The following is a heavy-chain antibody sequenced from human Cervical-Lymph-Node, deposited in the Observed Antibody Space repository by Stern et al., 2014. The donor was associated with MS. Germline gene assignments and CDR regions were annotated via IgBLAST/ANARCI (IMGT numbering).Heavy chain of an antibody. CDR3: AKLLVEMATIRDAFDI. Sequence: VQLVESGGGVVQPGRSLRLSCAASGFTFSNYGMHWVRQAPGKGLEWVAVISYDGSNKYYADSVKGRFTISRDNSKNTLYLQMNSLRAEDTAMYYCAKLLVEMATIRDAFDIWGQGTMVTVSS. CDR2: ISYDGSNK. J-gene: IGHJ3*02. V-gene: IGHV3-30*18. CDR1: GFTFSNYG. D-gene: IGHD5-24*01.